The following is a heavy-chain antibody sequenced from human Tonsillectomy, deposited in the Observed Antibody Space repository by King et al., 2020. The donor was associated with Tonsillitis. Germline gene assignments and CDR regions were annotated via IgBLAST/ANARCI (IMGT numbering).Heavy chain of an antibody. CDR3: ARVPGSGNDYHGQHYLDY. J-gene: IGHJ4*02. V-gene: IGHV1-69*09. Sequence: QLVQSGAEVKKPGSSVKVSCKASGGTFSRYGTSWVRQAPGQGLEWMGRIIPILGITNYAQKFQGRVTITADRSTSTAYMELSSLRSEDTAVYYCARVPGSGNDYHGQHYLDYWGQGTLVTVSS. CDR2: IIPILGIT. D-gene: IGHD3-10*01. CDR1: GGTFSRYG.